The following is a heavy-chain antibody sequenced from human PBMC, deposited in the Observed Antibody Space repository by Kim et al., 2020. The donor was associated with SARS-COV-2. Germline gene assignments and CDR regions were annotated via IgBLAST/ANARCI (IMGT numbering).Heavy chain of an antibody. D-gene: IGHD6-25*01. J-gene: IGHJ6*02. V-gene: IGHV1-46*01. CDR3: ASSSDYYYYGMDV. Sequence: AQKFQGRVTMTRDTSTSTVYMELSSLRSEDTAVYYCASSSDYYYYGMDVWGQGTTVTVSS.